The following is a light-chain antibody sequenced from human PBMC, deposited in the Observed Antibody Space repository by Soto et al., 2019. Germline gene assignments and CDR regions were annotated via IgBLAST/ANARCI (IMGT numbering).Light chain of an antibody. CDR3: QQANSFRPN. V-gene: IGKV1D-12*01. CDR2: AAS. Sequence: DIQMTQSPSSVSASVGDRVSITCRASQGISSWLGWYQQKPGKAPKLLIYAASSLQSGVPSRFSGSGSGTDFTLTISSLQPEDFANYYCQQANSFRPNFGQGTRLEIK. CDR1: QGISSW. J-gene: IGKJ5*01.